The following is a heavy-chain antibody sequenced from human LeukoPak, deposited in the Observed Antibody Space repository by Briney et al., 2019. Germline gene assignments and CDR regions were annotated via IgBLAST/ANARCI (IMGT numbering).Heavy chain of an antibody. CDR3: ARYSGSYRDY. CDR1: GFTFSNYN. D-gene: IGHD3-10*01. CDR2: ISSGSSYI. Sequence: GGSLRLSCAASGFTFSNYNMNWVRQAPGKGLEWVSSISSGSSYIYYADSVKGRFTISRDNAKNLLYLQMHSLSAEDTAVYYCARYSGSYRDYWGQGTLVTVSS. V-gene: IGHV3-21*01. J-gene: IGHJ4*02.